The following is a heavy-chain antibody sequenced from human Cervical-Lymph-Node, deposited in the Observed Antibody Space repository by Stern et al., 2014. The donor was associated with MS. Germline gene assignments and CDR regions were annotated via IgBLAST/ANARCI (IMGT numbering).Heavy chain of an antibody. Sequence: EDQLVESGGGLVQPGGSLRLSCAASGFALSGYWIHWVRQVPGKGLLWVSQIYSDESTTTYADSVKGRFIVSRDTAKNTVYMQMNSLRVEDTAVYYCARGTIAAPGMDVWGQGTTVTVSS. V-gene: IGHV3-74*02. CDR1: GFALSGYW. CDR2: IYSDESTT. J-gene: IGHJ6*02. CDR3: ARGTIAAPGMDV. D-gene: IGHD6-13*01.